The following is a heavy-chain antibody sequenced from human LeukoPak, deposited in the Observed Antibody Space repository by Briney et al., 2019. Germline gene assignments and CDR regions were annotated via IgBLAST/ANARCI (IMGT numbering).Heavy chain of an antibody. CDR2: INHSGST. V-gene: IGHV4-34*01. CDR1: GGSFSGYY. D-gene: IGHD5-12*01. J-gene: IGHJ6*02. Sequence: PSETLSLTCAVYGGSFSGYYWSWIRQPPGKGLEWIGEINHSGSTNDNPSLKSRVTISVDTSKNQFSLKLSSVTAADTAVYYCARDYGGYDSYYGMDVWGQGTTVTVSS. CDR3: ARDYGGYDSYYGMDV.